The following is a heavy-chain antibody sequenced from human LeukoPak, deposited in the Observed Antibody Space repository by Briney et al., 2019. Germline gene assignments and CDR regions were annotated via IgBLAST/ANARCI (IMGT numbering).Heavy chain of an antibody. CDR1: GYTFRQYS. J-gene: IGHJ6*03. CDR2: IIPIFGTA. CDR3: ARDQRFRIGYDSSGPRSYYYYYMDV. V-gene: IGHV1-69*06. D-gene: IGHD3-22*01. Sequence: SVKVSCKASGYTFRQYSISWVRQAPGQGLEWMGGIIPIFGTANYAQKFQGRVTIAADKSTSTAYMELSSLRSEDTAVYYCARDQRFRIGYDSSGPRSYYYYYMDVWGKGTTVTVSS.